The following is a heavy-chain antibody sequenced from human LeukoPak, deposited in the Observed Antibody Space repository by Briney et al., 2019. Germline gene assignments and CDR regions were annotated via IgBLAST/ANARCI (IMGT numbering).Heavy chain of an antibody. V-gene: IGHV3-30*18. CDR1: GFTFSSYG. Sequence: GRSLRLSCAASGFTFSSYGMHWVRQAPGKGLEWVAVISYDGSNKYYADSVKGRFTISRDNSKNTLYLQMNSLRAEDTAVYYCAKVPERAFDIWGQGTMVTVSS. CDR3: AKVPERAFDI. J-gene: IGHJ3*02. CDR2: ISYDGSNK.